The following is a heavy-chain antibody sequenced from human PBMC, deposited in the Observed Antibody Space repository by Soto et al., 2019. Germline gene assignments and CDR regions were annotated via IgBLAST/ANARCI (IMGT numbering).Heavy chain of an antibody. CDR3: ARLYCSASSCYSVGGFDI. D-gene: IGHD2-15*01. CDR2: VWFDGSDK. Sequence: GGSLRLSCAASGFTFSTYGMHWVRQAPGKGLEWVALVWFDGSDKYSSDSVKGRFTISRDNSKNTLYLQMNSLRAEDTAVYYCARLYCSASSCYSVGGFDIWGQGIMVTVSS. J-gene: IGHJ3*02. V-gene: IGHV3-33*01. CDR1: GFTFSTYG.